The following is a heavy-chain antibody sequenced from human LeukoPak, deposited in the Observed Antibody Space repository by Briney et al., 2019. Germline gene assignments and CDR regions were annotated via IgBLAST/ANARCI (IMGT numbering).Heavy chain of an antibody. J-gene: IGHJ4*02. CDR3: ALGRGSYFPFDY. CDR1: GFTFSSYW. V-gene: IGHV3-7*01. D-gene: IGHD1-26*01. Sequence: PGGSLRLSCAASGFTFSSYWMSWVRQAPGKGLEWVANIKQDGSEKYYVDSVKGRFTISRDNARNSLYLQMNSLRAEDTAVYYCALGRGSYFPFDYWGQGTLVTVSS. CDR2: IKQDGSEK.